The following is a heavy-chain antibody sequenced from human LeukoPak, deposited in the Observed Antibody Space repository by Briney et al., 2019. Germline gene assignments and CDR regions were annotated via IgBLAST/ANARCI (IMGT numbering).Heavy chain of an antibody. CDR3: ARALIMSDFDY. D-gene: IGHD3-10*01. Sequence: KSSETLSLTCTVSGGSISSGSYYWSWIRQPAGKGLEWIGRIYTSGSTNYNPSLKSRVTISLDTSKNQFSLKLSSVTAADTAVYYCARALIMSDFDYWGQGTLVTVSS. CDR1: GGSISSGSYY. CDR2: IYTSGST. J-gene: IGHJ4*02. V-gene: IGHV4-61*02.